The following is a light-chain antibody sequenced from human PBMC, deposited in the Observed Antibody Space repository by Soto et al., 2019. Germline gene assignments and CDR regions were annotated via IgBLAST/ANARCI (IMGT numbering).Light chain of an antibody. Sequence: EIVLPQSPCTLSLFPGGKHPLSCRASQSVTSTYLAWYQQRPGQAPRLLIYAAYSRASGIPDRFRGSGSGTDFTLTISRLEPEDFAVYYCRQYGTSPQTFGQGTKVDIK. V-gene: IGKV3-20*01. CDR3: RQYGTSPQT. J-gene: IGKJ1*01. CDR2: AAY. CDR1: QSVTSTY.